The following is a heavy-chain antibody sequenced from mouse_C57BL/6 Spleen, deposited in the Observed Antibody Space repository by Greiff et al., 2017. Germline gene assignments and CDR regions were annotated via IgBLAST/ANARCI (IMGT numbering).Heavy chain of an antibody. V-gene: IGHV1-64*01. CDR1: GYTFTSYW. CDR2: IHPTSGST. Sequence: QVQLQQPGAELVKPGASVKLSCKASGYTFTSYWMHWVKQRPGQGLEWIGMIHPTSGSTNYNEKFKSKATLTVDKSSRTAYMQLSSLTSEDSAVYYCARHGNYVAWYFDVWGTGTTVTVSS. CDR3: ARHGNYVAWYFDV. D-gene: IGHD2-1*01. J-gene: IGHJ1*03.